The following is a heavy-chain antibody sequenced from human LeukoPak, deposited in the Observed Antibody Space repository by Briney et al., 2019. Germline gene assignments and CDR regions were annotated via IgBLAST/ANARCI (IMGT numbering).Heavy chain of an antibody. CDR2: INPNSGGT. Sequence: ASVKVSCKASGYTFTGYYMHWVRQAPGQGLEWMGWINPNSGGTNYAQKFQGRVTMTWDMSISTAYMELSRLRSDDTAVYYCARGGIIVMAGPALGLDYWGQGTLVTVSS. V-gene: IGHV1-2*02. D-gene: IGHD6-19*01. J-gene: IGHJ4*02. CDR3: ARGGIIVMAGPALGLDY. CDR1: GYTFTGYY.